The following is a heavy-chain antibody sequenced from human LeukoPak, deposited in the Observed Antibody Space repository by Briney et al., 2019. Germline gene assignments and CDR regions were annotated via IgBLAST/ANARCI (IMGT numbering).Heavy chain of an antibody. D-gene: IGHD4-23*01. Sequence: GESLKISCKGSGYSFTNYWIGWVRQMPGKGLEWMGIISPGDSDTIYSPSFQGQVTISADKSISTAYLQWSSLEASDTAIYYCARQRSDFGGNSAFEYWGHGTLVTVSS. CDR3: ARQRSDFGGNSAFEY. CDR1: GYSFTNYW. CDR2: ISPGDSDT. V-gene: IGHV5-51*01. J-gene: IGHJ4*01.